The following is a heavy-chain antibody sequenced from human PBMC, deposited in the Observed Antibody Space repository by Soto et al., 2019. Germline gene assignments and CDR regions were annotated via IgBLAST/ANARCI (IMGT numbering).Heavy chain of an antibody. CDR3: AKGFCSRTSCYVTFTFDY. D-gene: IGHD2-2*01. J-gene: IGHJ4*02. CDR1: GFTFSSYG. CDR2: ISYDGSTD. Sequence: QVQLVESGGGVVQPGKSLRLSCAASGFTFSSYGMHWVRQAPGKGLEWVAVISYDGSTDYYADSVKGRFTISRDNSNNALYLQMNSLRAEDTAVYFCAKGFCSRTSCYVTFTFDYWGQGTLVTVSS. V-gene: IGHV3-30*18.